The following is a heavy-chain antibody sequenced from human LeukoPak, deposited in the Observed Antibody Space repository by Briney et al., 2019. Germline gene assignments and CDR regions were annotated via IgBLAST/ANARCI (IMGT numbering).Heavy chain of an antibody. CDR1: GFTFSSYA. CDR3: ARGLLGAPTSYFDY. CDR2: ITDSGGTT. V-gene: IGHV3-23*01. J-gene: IGHJ4*02. Sequence: GGSLRLSCAASGFTFSSYAMSWVRQAPGKGLEWVSAITDSGGTTYYADSVKGRFTISRDNSGNTLYLQMNSLRAEDTAVYYCARGLLGAPTSYFDYWGQGTLVTVSS. D-gene: IGHD1-26*01.